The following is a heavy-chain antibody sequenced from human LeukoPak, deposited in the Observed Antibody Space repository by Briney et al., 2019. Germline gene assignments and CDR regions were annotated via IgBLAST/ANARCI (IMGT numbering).Heavy chain of an antibody. J-gene: IGHJ4*02. CDR1: GYTFTGYS. V-gene: IGHV1-2*02. CDR3: ARVGGPGYSSGWYGY. Sequence: GASVKVSCKASGYTFTGYSMHWVRQAPGQGLEWMGWINPNSGGTNYAQKFQGRVTMTRDTSISTAYMGVSRLRSDDTAVYYCARVGGPGYSSGWYGYWGQGTLVTVSS. CDR2: INPNSGGT. D-gene: IGHD6-19*01.